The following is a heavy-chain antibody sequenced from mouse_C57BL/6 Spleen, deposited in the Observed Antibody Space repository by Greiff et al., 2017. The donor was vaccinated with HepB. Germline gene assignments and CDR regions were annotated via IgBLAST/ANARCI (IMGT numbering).Heavy chain of an antibody. D-gene: IGHD2-10*02. CDR2: ISNGGGST. V-gene: IGHV5-12*01. Sequence: EVQLVESGGGLVQPGGSLKLSCAASGFTFSDYYMYWVRQTPEKRLEWVAYISNGGGSTYYPDTVKGRFTISRDNAKNTLYLQMSRLKSEDTDMYYCARHGYVYGYFDVWGTGTTVTVSS. J-gene: IGHJ1*03. CDR1: GFTFSDYY. CDR3: ARHGYVYGYFDV.